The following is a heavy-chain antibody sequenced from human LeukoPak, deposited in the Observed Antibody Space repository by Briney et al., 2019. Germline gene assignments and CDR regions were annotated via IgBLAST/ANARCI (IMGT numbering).Heavy chain of an antibody. Sequence: SETLSLTCTVSGGSISTYHWSWIRQPPGKGLEWIGYIYYSGSTSYSPPLKSRVTISVDTSKNQFSLKLSSVAAADTAVYYCARELVPGAFDIWGQGTMVTVSS. D-gene: IGHD1-26*01. CDR3: ARELVPGAFDI. CDR2: IYYSGST. J-gene: IGHJ3*02. CDR1: GGSISTYH. V-gene: IGHV4-59*12.